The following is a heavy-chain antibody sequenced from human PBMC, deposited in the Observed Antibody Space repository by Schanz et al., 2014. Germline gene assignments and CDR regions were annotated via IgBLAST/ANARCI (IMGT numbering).Heavy chain of an antibody. CDR2: IPWNGAAI. D-gene: IGHD3-10*01. J-gene: IGHJ6*03. CDR1: GFSFSSYA. CDR3: AKGSRSGSKVMDV. V-gene: IGHV3-9*01. Sequence: EVQLVESGGGLVEPGGSLRLSCAASGFSFSSYAMGWVRQDPGKGLVWVSNIPWNGAAIGYAGSVRGRFTISRDSAKNSLYLQMNSLRPEDTALYYCAKGSRSGSKVMDVWGKGTTVTVSS.